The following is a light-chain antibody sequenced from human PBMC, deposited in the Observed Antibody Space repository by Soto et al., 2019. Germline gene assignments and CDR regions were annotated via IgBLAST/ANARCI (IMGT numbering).Light chain of an antibody. V-gene: IGKV3-15*01. Sequence: ATLSVSPGERVTLSCRASQSVDINLAWYQQKPGQAPRLLIYGASTRATDMPGRFSGRGAGAEFTLTISSLQSEDFAVYYCQQYRSWPRTFGQGTKVDIK. CDR3: QQYRSWPRT. CDR1: QSVDIN. J-gene: IGKJ1*01. CDR2: GAS.